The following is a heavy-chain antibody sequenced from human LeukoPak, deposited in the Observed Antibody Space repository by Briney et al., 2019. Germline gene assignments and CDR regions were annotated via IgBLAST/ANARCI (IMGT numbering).Heavy chain of an antibody. CDR3: ARDANYYGSGRTLDY. CDR2: ISSSGSTI. CDR1: GFTFSSYE. Sequence: PGGSLRLSCAASGFTFSSYEMNWVRQAPGKGLEWVSYISSSGSTIYYADSVKGRFTISRDNAKNSLYLQMNSLRAEGTAVYYCARDANYYGSGRTLDYWGQGTLVTVSS. J-gene: IGHJ4*02. V-gene: IGHV3-48*03. D-gene: IGHD3-10*01.